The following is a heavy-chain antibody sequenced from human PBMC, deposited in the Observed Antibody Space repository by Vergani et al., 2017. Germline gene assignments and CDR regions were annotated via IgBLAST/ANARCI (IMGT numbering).Heavy chain of an antibody. CDR3: AGAGVDDDGSSTSCHSSEPCDY. J-gene: IGHJ4*02. CDR1: GYTFTSYY. Sequence: QVQLVQSGAEVKKPGASVKVSCKASGYTFTSYYMHWVRQAPGQGLEWMGIINPSGGSTSYAQKFQGRVTMTRDTSTSTVYMELSSLRSEDTAVYYCAGAGVDDDGSSTSCHSSEPCDYWGQGTLVTVSS. V-gene: IGHV1-46*01. CDR2: INPSGGST. D-gene: IGHD2-2*01.